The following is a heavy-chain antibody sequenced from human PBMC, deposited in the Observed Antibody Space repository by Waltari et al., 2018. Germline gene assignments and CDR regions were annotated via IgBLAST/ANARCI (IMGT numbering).Heavy chain of an antibody. CDR2: INPSGGSA. V-gene: IGHV1-46*01. Sequence: QVQLVQSGAAVKKPGASVKVSCKASGYTFISYYMHWVRQAPGQGLEWMGIINPSGGSANYAQKFQGRVTMTRDTSTSTVYMEVSSLRSEDTAVYYCARSDYDFWTGAGAFHYWGQGTLVTVSS. D-gene: IGHD3-3*01. CDR1: GYTFISYY. CDR3: ARSDYDFWTGAGAFHY. J-gene: IGHJ4*02.